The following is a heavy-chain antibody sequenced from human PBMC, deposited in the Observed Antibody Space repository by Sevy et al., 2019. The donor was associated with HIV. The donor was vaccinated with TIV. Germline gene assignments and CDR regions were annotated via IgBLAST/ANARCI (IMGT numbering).Heavy chain of an antibody. Sequence: GGSLRLSCTTSGFTFDDYAMSWFRQAPGKGLEWVAFITRNSYEADGGTTEYAASVKGRFIISRDDSKSIAYLQMNSLKTEDTAVYHCTRGLVTADTPEYFFDYWGQGTLVTVSS. CDR1: GFTFDDYA. CDR2: ITRNSYEADGGTT. CDR3: TRGLVTADTPEYFFDY. V-gene: IGHV3-49*03. D-gene: IGHD3-9*01. J-gene: IGHJ4*02.